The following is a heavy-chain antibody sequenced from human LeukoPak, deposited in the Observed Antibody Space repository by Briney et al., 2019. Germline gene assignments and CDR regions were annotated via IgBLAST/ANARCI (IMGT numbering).Heavy chain of an antibody. CDR3: ARAGGGSYYYYGMDV. V-gene: IGHV4-59*01. CDR2: ISSSGST. D-gene: IGHD3-16*01. J-gene: IGHJ6*02. CDR1: GESISSSY. Sequence: SETLSLNCTVSGESISSSYWNWIRQPPGKGLEWIGYISSSGSTDYNPSLKSRVTISVDTSNNQFSLTLSSVTAADTAVYYCARAGGGSYYYYGMDVWGQGTTVTVSS.